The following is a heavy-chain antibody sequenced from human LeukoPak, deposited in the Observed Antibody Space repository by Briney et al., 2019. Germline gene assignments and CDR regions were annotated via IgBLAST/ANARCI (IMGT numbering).Heavy chain of an antibody. Sequence: GGSLRLSCATSGFTFSSYAMSWVRQAPGKGLEWVPAISGNGVSTYYADSVKGRFTISRDNSKNTLYLQMNSLRAEDTAVYYCAKAPLSYDSSGPFDYWGQGTLVTVSS. CDR3: AKAPLSYDSSGPFDY. J-gene: IGHJ4*02. V-gene: IGHV3-23*01. CDR2: ISGNGVST. D-gene: IGHD3-22*01. CDR1: GFTFSSYA.